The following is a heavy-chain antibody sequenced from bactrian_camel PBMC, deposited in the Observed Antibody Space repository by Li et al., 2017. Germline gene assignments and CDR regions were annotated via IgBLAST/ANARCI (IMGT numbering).Heavy chain of an antibody. J-gene: IGHJ4*01. V-gene: IGHV3S55*01. CDR2: IDRSGGT. CDR3: AADGYRAGNCVGVSDPADFRH. CDR1: EFTHDDVC. Sequence: HVQLVESGGGSVQAGESLRLSCEAVEFTHDDVCMGWFRQAPGKARERIATIDRSGGTNYADFVKGRVTISRDHGKRTQYLQMNTLKPDDTAMYYCAADGYRAGNCVGVSDPADFRHWGKGTQVTVS. D-gene: IGHD6*01.